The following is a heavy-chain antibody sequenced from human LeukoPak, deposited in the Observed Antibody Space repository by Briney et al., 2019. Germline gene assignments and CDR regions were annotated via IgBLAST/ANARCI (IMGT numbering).Heavy chain of an antibody. CDR3: ARDGYYDSSGYYQLSDAFDI. CDR1: GYTFTSYG. J-gene: IGHJ3*02. D-gene: IGHD3-22*01. V-gene: IGHV1-18*01. Sequence: ASVKVSCKASGYTFTSYGISWVRQAPGQGLEWMGWISAYNGNTNYAQKLQGRVTMTTDTSTSTAYMELRSLRPDDTAVYYCARDGYYDSSGYYQLSDAFDIWGQGTMVTVSS. CDR2: ISAYNGNT.